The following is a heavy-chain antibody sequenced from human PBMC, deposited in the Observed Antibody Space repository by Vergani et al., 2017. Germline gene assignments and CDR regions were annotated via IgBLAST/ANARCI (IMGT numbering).Heavy chain of an antibody. CDR2: ISGSGGST. CDR3: AKVGQPIAAAGKRNY. D-gene: IGHD6-13*01. Sequence: EVQLLESGGGVVQPGGSLRLSCAASGFTLSSYAMSWVRQAPGKGLEWVSAISGSGGSTYYADSVKGRFTISRDNSKNTLYLQMNSLRDEDTAVYYCAKVGQPIAAAGKRNYWSQGRLVTVYS. CDR1: GFTLSSYA. J-gene: IGHJ4*02. V-gene: IGHV3-23*01.